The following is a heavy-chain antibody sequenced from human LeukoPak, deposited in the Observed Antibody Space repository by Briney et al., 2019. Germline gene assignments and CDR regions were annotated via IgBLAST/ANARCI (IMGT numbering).Heavy chain of an antibody. V-gene: IGHV3-48*02. CDR1: GFTFSSQS. D-gene: IGHD6-13*01. J-gene: IGHJ4*02. Sequence: PGGSLRLSCAASGFTFSSQSMSWVRQAPGKGLEWVSHISSSSSTIYYADSVKGRFTISRDNAKNSLYLQMDSLRDEDTDMYYCASRHSSTWTFDYWGQGTLVTVSS. CDR3: ASRHSSTWTFDY. CDR2: ISSSSSTI.